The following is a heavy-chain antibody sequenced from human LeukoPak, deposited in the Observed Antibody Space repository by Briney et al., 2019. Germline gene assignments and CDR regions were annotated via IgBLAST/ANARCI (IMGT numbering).Heavy chain of an antibody. J-gene: IGHJ4*02. CDR1: GFTFSSYW. V-gene: IGHV3-74*01. CDR2: INSDGSST. Sequence: GGSLRLSCAASGFTFSSYWMHWVRQTPGKGVVWVSRINSDGSSTSYADSVKGRFTISRDNAKNTLYLQMNSLRAEDTAVYYCASGRRDGSGSYYFTYWGQGTLVTVSS. CDR3: ASGRRDGSGSYYFTY. D-gene: IGHD3-10*01.